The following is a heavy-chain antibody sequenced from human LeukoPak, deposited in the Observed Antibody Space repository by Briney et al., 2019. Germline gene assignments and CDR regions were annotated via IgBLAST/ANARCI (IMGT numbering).Heavy chain of an antibody. J-gene: IGHJ4*02. CDR1: GFSFSTYS. V-gene: IGHV3-21*04. CDR2: IRSSSSYT. Sequence: GGSLRLSCAASGFSFSTYSMNWVRQAPGKGLEWVTSIRSSSSYTYYTDSVKGRFTISRDNAKNSLYLQMNSLRAEDMALYYCAKDIAETLEPMYSGSYYGYFDYWGQGTLVTVSS. CDR3: AKDIAETLEPMYSGSYYGYFDY. D-gene: IGHD1-26*01.